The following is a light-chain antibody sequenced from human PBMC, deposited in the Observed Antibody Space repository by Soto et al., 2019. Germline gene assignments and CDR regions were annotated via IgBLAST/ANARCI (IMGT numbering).Light chain of an antibody. CDR2: GAS. V-gene: IGKV3-15*01. J-gene: IGKJ1*01. Sequence: EIVLTQSPATLSVSPGERATLSCRASQSVGNTLAWYQQQPGQTPRLLIYGASTTATGIPARFSGSGSGTDFTLTISSLQAEDVAVYYCQQYYSSPWTFGQGTKVEIK. CDR3: QQYYSSPWT. CDR1: QSVGNT.